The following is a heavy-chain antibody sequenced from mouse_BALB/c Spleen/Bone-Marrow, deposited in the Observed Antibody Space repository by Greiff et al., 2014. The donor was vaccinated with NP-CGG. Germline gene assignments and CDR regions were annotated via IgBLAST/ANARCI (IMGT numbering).Heavy chain of an antibody. V-gene: IGHV1-53*01. CDR2: INPSNGGT. D-gene: IGHD3-3*01. CDR1: GYTFTSYY. J-gene: IGHJ3*01. CDR3: IRSAGTGFAY. Sequence: VQLQQSGTELVKPGASVKLSCKASGYTFTSYYMFWVKQRPGQGLEWIGGINPSNGGTVFNEKFKSKVTLTVDKSSSTAYIQLSGLTSEDSAVYYCIRSAGTGFAYWGQGTLVTVS.